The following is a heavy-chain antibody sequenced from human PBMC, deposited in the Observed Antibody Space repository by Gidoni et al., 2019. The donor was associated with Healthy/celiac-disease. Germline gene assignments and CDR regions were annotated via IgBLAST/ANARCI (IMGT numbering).Heavy chain of an antibody. CDR1: GFTFRSYA. CDR3: AKDRRNYYDSSAYSDY. V-gene: IGHV3-23*01. CDR2: ISGSGGST. Sequence: EVQLLESGGGLVQPGGSLSLSCSASGFTFRSYAMSWVRQAPGKGLDWVSAISGSGGSTYYADSVKGRFTISRDNSKNTLYLQMNSLRAEDTAVYYCAKDRRNYYDSSAYSDYWGQGTLVTVSS. J-gene: IGHJ4*02. D-gene: IGHD3-22*01.